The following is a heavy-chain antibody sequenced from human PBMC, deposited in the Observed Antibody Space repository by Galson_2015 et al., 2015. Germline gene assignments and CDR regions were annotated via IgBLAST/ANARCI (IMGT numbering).Heavy chain of an antibody. J-gene: IGHJ4*02. CDR1: GYTLIELS. CDR3: AANLGRGLIIPTNLDY. D-gene: IGHD3-10*01. CDR2: FDPEDGET. Sequence: SVKVSCKVSGYTLIELSMHWVRQAPGKGLEWMGSFDPEDGETIYAQKFQGRVTMSEDASTDTAYMELSSLRSKDTAVYYCAANLGRGLIIPTNLDYWGQGTLVTVSS. V-gene: IGHV1-24*01.